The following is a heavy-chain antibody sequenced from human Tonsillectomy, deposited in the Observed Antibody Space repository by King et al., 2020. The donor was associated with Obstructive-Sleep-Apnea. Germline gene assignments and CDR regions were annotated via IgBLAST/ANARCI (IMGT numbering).Heavy chain of an antibody. CDR1: GFTFSTYS. CDR2: ISSSSSSM. D-gene: IGHD6-6*01. V-gene: IGHV3-48*04. J-gene: IGHJ5*02. Sequence: VQLVESGGGLVQPGGSLRLSCAASGFTFSTYSMNWVRQAPGKGLEWVSYISSSSSSMYYADSVKGRFTISRDNARNSLYLRMNSLRVEDTAVYDCARDGTQSSSSYASWFAPWGQGTLVTVSS. CDR3: ARDGTQSSSSYASWFAP.